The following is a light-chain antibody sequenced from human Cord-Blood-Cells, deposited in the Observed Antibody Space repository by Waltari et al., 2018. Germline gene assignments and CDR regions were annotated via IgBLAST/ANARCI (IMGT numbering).Light chain of an antibody. CDR3: LSADSSGTWV. Sequence: SYELTQPPSVSVSLGQMARITCSGEALPKKKCYWYQQKPGQFPVLVIYKDSERPSGIPERFSGSSSGTIVTLTISGVQAEDEADYYCLSADSSGTWVFGGGTKLTVL. CDR2: KDS. J-gene: IGLJ3*02. CDR1: ALPKKK. V-gene: IGLV3-16*01.